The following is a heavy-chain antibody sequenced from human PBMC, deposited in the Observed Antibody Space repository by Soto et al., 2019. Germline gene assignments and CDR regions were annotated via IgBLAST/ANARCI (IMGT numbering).Heavy chain of an antibody. Sequence: QVQLQESGPGLVKPSQTLSLTCTVSGGSISSGDYYWSWIRQPPGKGLEWIGYIYYSGSTYYNPSLKXXVXIXXDTSKNQFSLKLSSVTAADTAVYYCARSGSYGFDYWGQGTLVTVSS. CDR2: IYYSGST. J-gene: IGHJ4*02. CDR1: GGSISSGDYY. CDR3: ARSGSYGFDY. V-gene: IGHV4-30-4*01. D-gene: IGHD1-26*01.